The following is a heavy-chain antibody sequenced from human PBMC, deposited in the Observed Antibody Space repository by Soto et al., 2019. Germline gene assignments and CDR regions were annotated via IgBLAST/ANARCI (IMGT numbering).Heavy chain of an antibody. D-gene: IGHD2-15*01. J-gene: IGHJ6*02. CDR3: ARGAGSSHDYYYGMDV. CDR2: IYHSGST. CDR1: GGSISSGGYS. Sequence: QLQLQESGSGLVKPSQTLSLTCAVSGGSISSGGYSWSWIRQPPGKGLEWIGYIYHSGSTYYNPSLKSRVTISVASSKYQFSLKLSSVTAADTAVDYCARGAGSSHDYYYGMDVWGQGTTVTVSS. V-gene: IGHV4-30-2*01.